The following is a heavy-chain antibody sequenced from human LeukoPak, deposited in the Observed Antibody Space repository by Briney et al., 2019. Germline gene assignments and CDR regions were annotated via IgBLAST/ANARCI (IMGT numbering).Heavy chain of an antibody. CDR2: INHRGGT. V-gene: IGHV4-34*01. D-gene: IGHD3-10*01. CDR3: ASGVGEFFPDAFNI. CDR1: GGSFSDYS. J-gene: IGHJ3*02. Sequence: SETLTLTCAVFGGSFSDYSWTWIRQTPGKGLEWIGEINHRGGTNYNPSLKSRLTISVDTSKNQFSLNLTSVDAADTAVYYCASGVGEFFPDAFNIWGQGTMVGVFS.